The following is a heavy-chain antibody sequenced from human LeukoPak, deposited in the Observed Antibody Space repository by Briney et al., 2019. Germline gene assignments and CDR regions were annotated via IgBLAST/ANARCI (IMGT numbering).Heavy chain of an antibody. J-gene: IGHJ4*02. CDR3: ASRYSGGYSEFDY. D-gene: IGHD1-26*01. V-gene: IGHV4-59*08. CDR1: GASIRSYY. Sequence: TTSETLSLTCTVSGASIRSYYWSWIRQPPGKGLEWVGDMYYSGSTNYNPSLKRRVTISVDKSKKQLALKLTSVTAADTAVYYFASRYSGGYSEFDYWGQGTLVTVSS. CDR2: MYYSGST.